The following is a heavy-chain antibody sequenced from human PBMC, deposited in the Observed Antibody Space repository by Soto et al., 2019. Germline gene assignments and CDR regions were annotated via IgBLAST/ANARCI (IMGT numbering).Heavy chain of an antibody. CDR1: GYTFTSYD. J-gene: IGHJ3*02. V-gene: IGHV1-18*01. CDR2: ISAYNGNT. D-gene: IGHD3-22*01. Sequence: ASVKVSCKASGYTFTSYDISWVRQAPGQGLEWMGWISAYNGNTNYAQKFQGRVTMTTDTSTSTAYMELRSLRSDDTAVYYCARGSYYYDSSGYYTGAFDIWGQGTMVTVSS. CDR3: ARGSYYYDSSGYYTGAFDI.